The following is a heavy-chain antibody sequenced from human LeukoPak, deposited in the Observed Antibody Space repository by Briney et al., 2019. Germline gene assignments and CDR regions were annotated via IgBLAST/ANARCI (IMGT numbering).Heavy chain of an antibody. Sequence: PSETLSLTCAVYGGSFSGYYWSWIRQPPGKGLEWIGEINHSGSTNYNPSLKSRVTISVDTSKNQFSLKLSSVTAADTAVYYCARHGVTYGDFDYWGQGALVTVSS. CDR2: INHSGST. CDR3: ARHGVTYGDFDY. CDR1: GGSFSGYY. D-gene: IGHD5-18*01. V-gene: IGHV4-34*01. J-gene: IGHJ4*02.